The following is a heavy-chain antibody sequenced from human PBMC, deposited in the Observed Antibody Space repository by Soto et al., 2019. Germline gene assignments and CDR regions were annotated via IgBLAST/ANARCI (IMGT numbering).Heavy chain of an antibody. V-gene: IGHV3-23*01. CDR1: GFSFSNFA. J-gene: IGHJ5*02. CDR3: AKDYASTWYWYFDP. Sequence: GGSLRLSCAASGFSFSNFAMSWVRQAPGTGLEWVSSISGSGDKTYYLDSVKGRFTTSRDNSKNTLYLHMNSLGAEDTAVYFCAKDYASTWYWYFDPWGQGTLVTVSS. D-gene: IGHD6-13*01. CDR2: ISGSGDKT.